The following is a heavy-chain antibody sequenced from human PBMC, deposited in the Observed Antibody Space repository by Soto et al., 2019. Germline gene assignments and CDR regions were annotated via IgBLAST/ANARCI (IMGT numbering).Heavy chain of an antibody. D-gene: IGHD1-1*01. V-gene: IGHV3-23*01. Sequence: GGSLRLSCAASGFTFSSYAMSWVRQAPGKGLEWVSAISGSGGSTYYANSVEGRFTISRDKSKNTRYLQMNSLRAEDTAVYCCAKTPGGSGTLDAFDIWGQGTMVTVSS. CDR3: AKTPGGSGTLDAFDI. CDR2: ISGSGGST. J-gene: IGHJ3*02. CDR1: GFTFSSYA.